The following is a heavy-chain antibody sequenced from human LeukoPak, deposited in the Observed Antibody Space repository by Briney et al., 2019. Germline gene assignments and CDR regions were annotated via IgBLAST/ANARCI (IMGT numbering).Heavy chain of an antibody. J-gene: IGHJ4*02. CDR1: GGSISNYY. CDR3: ARGIGYSSRFDY. V-gene: IGHV4-4*07. Sequence: SGTLSLTCTVSGGSISNYYWNWVRQPAGKGLEWIGRIYTSGSTNYNPSLKSRVTISVDKSQSQFSLKLSSVTAADTAMYYCARGIGYSSRFDYWGQGTLVTVSS. D-gene: IGHD6-13*01. CDR2: IYTSGST.